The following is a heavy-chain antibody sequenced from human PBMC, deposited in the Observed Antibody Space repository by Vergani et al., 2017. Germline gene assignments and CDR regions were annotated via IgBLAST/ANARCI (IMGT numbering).Heavy chain of an antibody. CDR1: GGSISSYY. D-gene: IGHD2-15*01. V-gene: IGHV4-59*01. CDR2: IYYSGST. Sequence: QVQLQESGPGLVKPSETLSLTCTVSGGSISSYYWSWIRQPPGKGLEWIGYIYYSGSTNYNPSLKSRGTISVDTAKNQFSLKLSSVTAADPAVYYCARSASDHSVVVVAATVWYFDLWGRGTLVTVSA. CDR3: ARSASDHSVVVVAATVWYFDL. J-gene: IGHJ2*01.